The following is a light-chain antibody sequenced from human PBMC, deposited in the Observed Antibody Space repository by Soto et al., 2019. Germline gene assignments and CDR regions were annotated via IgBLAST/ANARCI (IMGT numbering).Light chain of an antibody. J-gene: IGKJ4*01. Sequence: DIQMTQSPSTLSASVGDRVTITGRASQNINTWLAWYQQKPGKAPYLLIYKASNLQSGVPSRFTGSASGTESTLTTSSLQPDDIATYYCQQYETYPLTYGGGTKVEI. CDR1: QNINTW. CDR2: KAS. CDR3: QQYETYPLT. V-gene: IGKV1-5*03.